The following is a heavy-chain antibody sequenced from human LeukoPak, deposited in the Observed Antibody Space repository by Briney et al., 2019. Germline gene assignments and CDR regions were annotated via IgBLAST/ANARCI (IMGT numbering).Heavy chain of an antibody. V-gene: IGHV3-21*01. Sequence: PGGSLRLSCAASGFTFSSYSMNWVRQAPGKGLEWVSSISSSSSYIYYADSVKGRFTISRDNAKNSLYLQMNSLRAEDTAVYYCAREGARSNDAFDIWGQGTMVTVSS. J-gene: IGHJ3*02. CDR3: AREGARSNDAFDI. CDR1: GFTFSSYS. D-gene: IGHD1-14*01. CDR2: ISSSSSYI.